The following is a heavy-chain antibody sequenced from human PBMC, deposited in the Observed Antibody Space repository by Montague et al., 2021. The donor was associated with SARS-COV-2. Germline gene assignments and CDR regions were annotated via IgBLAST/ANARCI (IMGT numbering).Heavy chain of an antibody. D-gene: IGHD3-22*01. V-gene: IGHV4-39*02. CDR1: GGSITNNIDY. Sequence: SETLSLTCTVSGGSITNNIDYWAWIRQPPGKGLEWIGSIYYTGNTYYNPSLKSRVTISVVTSKNHFTLKLSSVTAAETAVYYCARLKRYFDSSGSPSASDFWGQGTKVTVPA. J-gene: IGHJ3*01. CDR3: ARLKRYFDSSGSPSASDF. CDR2: IYYTGNT.